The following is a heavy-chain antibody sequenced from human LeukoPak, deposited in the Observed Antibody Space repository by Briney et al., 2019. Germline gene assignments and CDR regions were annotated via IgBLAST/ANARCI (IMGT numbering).Heavy chain of an antibody. CDR1: GGSINGYY. CDR2: IYYSGST. V-gene: IGHV4-59*12. Sequence: SETLSLTCTVSGGSINGYYWSWIRQPPGKGLEWIGYIYYSGSTNYNPSLKSRVTISVDTSKNQFSLKLSSVTAADTAVYYCARGRGYSYGYSYYYYGMDVWGQGTTVTVSS. CDR3: ARGRGYSYGYSYYYYGMDV. D-gene: IGHD5-18*01. J-gene: IGHJ6*02.